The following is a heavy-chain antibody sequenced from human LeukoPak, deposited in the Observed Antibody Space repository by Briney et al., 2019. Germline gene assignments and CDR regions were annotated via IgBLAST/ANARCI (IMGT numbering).Heavy chain of an antibody. CDR3: ARHGGTAYSSSWYDWFDP. CDR1: GGSISSYY. Sequence: SETLSLTCTVSGGSISSYYWSWIRQPPGKGLEWIGYIYYSGSTNYNPSLKSRVTISVDTSKNQFSLKLSSVTAADTAVYYCARHGGTAYSSSWYDWFDPWGQGTLVTVSS. J-gene: IGHJ5*02. V-gene: IGHV4-59*08. CDR2: IYYSGST. D-gene: IGHD6-13*01.